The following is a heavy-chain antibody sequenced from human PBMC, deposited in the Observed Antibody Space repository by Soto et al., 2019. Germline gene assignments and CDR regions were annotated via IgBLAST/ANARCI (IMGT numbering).Heavy chain of an antibody. CDR3: ARDAGDRTRVFDY. D-gene: IGHD7-27*01. CDR2: ISGYNGNT. CDR1: GGTFSSYR. J-gene: IGHJ4*02. V-gene: IGHV1-18*01. Sequence: ASVKVSCKASGGTFSSYRITWVRQAPGQGLEWMGWISGYNGNTEYAQKFQGRVTMTTDTSTSTAYMELKSLRSDDTAVYYCARDAGDRTRVFDYWGQGTLVTVSS.